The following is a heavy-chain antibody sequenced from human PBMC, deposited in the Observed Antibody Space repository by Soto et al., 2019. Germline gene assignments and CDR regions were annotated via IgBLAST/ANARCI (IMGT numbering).Heavy chain of an antibody. CDR1: GYSFTSYW. D-gene: IGHD3-10*01. Sequence: GESLKISCKGSGYSFTSYWIGWVRQMPRKGLESMGIIYPGDSDTRYSPSFQGQVTISADKSISTAYLQWSSLKASDTAMYYCAGGGVRGVITRTRDYYGMDVWGQGTTVIVSS. CDR2: IYPGDSDT. CDR3: AGGGVRGVITRTRDYYGMDV. V-gene: IGHV5-51*01. J-gene: IGHJ6*02.